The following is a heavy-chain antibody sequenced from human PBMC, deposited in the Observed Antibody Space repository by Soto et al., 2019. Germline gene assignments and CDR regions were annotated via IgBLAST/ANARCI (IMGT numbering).Heavy chain of an antibody. V-gene: IGHV4-61*08. CDR2: ISKSGYT. J-gene: IGHJ6*02. CDR3: TTQGFGILHGLVDV. D-gene: IGHD3-10*01. Sequence: SETLSLTCTVSGGSISSGDYYWNWIRQPPGRGLEWIGYISKSGYTSYNPSLRSRVFISVDTSNNQVSLNLASVTAADTAIYYCTTQGFGILHGLVDVWGQGTTVTVSS. CDR1: GGSISSGDYY.